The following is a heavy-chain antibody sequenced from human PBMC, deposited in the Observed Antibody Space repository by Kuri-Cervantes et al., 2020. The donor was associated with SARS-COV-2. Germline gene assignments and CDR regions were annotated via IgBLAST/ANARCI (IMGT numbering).Heavy chain of an antibody. Sequence: SETLSLTCAVSGGSISSDGYTWSWIRQPPGKGLEWIGYIYHSGSTYYNPSLKSRVTISVDTSKNQFSLKLSSVTAADTAVYYCATLPYCTNGVCYTYYYYYMDVWGKGTTVTVSS. CDR3: ATLPYCTNGVCYTYYYYYMDV. D-gene: IGHD2-8*01. CDR1: GGSISSDGYT. CDR2: IYHSGST. V-gene: IGHV4-30-2*03. J-gene: IGHJ6*03.